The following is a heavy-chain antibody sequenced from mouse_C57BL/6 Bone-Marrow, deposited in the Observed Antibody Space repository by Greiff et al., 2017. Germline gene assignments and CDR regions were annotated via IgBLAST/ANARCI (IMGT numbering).Heavy chain of an antibody. Sequence: QVQLKESGPELVKPGASVKISCKASGYAFSSSWMNWVKQRPGKGLEWIGRIYPGDGDTNYNGKFKGKATLTADKSSSTAYMQLSSLTSEDSAVYFCARSGYYSNSYWGQGTTLTVSS. CDR1: GYAFSSSW. CDR3: ARSGYYSNSY. CDR2: IYPGDGDT. D-gene: IGHD2-5*01. V-gene: IGHV1-82*01. J-gene: IGHJ2*01.